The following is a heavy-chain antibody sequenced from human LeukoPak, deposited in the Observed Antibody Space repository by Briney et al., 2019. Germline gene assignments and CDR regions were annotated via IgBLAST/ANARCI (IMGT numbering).Heavy chain of an antibody. CDR2: IYYSGST. CDR1: GGSISSYY. V-gene: IGHV4-59*01. Sequence: SETLSLTCTVSGGSISSYYWSWLRQPPGKGLEWIGYIYYSGSTNYNPSLKSRVTISVDTSKNQFSLKLSSVTAADTAVYYCARDGGGYSYGSGFDYWGQGTLVTVSS. D-gene: IGHD5-18*01. J-gene: IGHJ4*02. CDR3: ARDGGGYSYGSGFDY.